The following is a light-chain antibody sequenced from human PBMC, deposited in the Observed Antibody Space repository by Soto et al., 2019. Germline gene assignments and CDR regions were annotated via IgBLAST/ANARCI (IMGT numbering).Light chain of an antibody. CDR2: KAS. CDR3: QQYSDNWT. V-gene: IGKV1-5*03. CDR1: QSISSW. Sequence: DIQMTQSPSTLSASVGDRVTITCRASQSISSWLAWYQQKPGTAPNLLIYKASTLQSGVPSRFSGSGSGTECTLTISSLQPDDSATYYCQQYSDNWTFGQGTKVEIK. J-gene: IGKJ1*01.